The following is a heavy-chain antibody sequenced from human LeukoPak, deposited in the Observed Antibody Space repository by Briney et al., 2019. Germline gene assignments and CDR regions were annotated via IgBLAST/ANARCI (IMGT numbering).Heavy chain of an antibody. V-gene: IGHV3-23*01. Sequence: GGSLRLSCAASGFSFSSYAMSWVRQPPGKGLDWVLTISSSGGDTFYAASVKGRFTISRDNSKNTLYLQMNSLRAEDRAVYYCAKAPPYTKYFESWGQGTLVTVSS. J-gene: IGHJ4*02. CDR2: ISSSGGDT. CDR1: GFSFSSYA. CDR3: AKAPPYTKYFES. D-gene: IGHD2-8*01.